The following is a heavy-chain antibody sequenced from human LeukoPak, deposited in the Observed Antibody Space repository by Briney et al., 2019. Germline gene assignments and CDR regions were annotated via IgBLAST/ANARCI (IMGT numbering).Heavy chain of an antibody. J-gene: IGHJ4*02. CDR1: GGSISNYH. V-gene: IGHV4-4*07. CDR2: IHTGGST. Sequence: PSETLSLTCTVSGGSISNYHWSWIRQPAGKGLEWIGQIHTGGSTNYNPPLRSRVTMSIDTPENQLSLTITSVTAADTAVYYCARRDISSGWSFDYWGQGTLVTVSS. D-gene: IGHD6-19*01. CDR3: ARRDISSGWSFDY.